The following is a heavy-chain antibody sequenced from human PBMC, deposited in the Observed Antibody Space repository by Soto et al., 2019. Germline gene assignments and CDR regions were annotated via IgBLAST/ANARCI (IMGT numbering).Heavy chain of an antibody. CDR3: ARVKFTRGATRDY. D-gene: IGHD3-10*01. CDR1: GFTFSSYS. V-gene: IGHV3-21*05. Sequence: GGSLRLSCAASGFTFSSYSMNWVRQAPGKGPEWISYISHSRNDIDYAASVKGRFTVSRDNARDSLYLQMDSLRVEDTALYYWARVKFTRGATRDYWGKGTLVTVSS. J-gene: IGHJ4*02. CDR2: ISHSRNDI.